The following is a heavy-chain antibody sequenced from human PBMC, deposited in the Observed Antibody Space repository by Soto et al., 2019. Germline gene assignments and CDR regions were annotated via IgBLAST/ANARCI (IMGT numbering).Heavy chain of an antibody. CDR1: GGSISSYY. D-gene: IGHD2-15*01. J-gene: IGHJ4*02. Sequence: SETLSLTCTVSGGSISSYYWSWIRQPPGKGLEWIGYIYYSGSTNYNPSLKSRVTISVDTSKNQFSLKLSSVTAADTAVYYCARLDPSGSGGSCFDYWGQGTLVTVSS. V-gene: IGHV4-59*01. CDR3: ARLDPSGSGGSCFDY. CDR2: IYYSGST.